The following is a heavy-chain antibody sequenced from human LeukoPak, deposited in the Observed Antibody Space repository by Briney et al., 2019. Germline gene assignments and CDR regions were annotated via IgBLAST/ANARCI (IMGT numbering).Heavy chain of an antibody. CDR1: GYTFTSYG. Sequence: ASVKVSCKASGYTFTSYGISWVRQAPGQGLEWMGWISAYNGNTNYAQKLQGRVTMTIDTSTSTAYMGLRSLRSDDTAVYYCITGTTSLDYWGQGTLVTVSS. CDR3: ITGTTSLDY. J-gene: IGHJ4*02. V-gene: IGHV1-18*01. D-gene: IGHD1-7*01. CDR2: ISAYNGNT.